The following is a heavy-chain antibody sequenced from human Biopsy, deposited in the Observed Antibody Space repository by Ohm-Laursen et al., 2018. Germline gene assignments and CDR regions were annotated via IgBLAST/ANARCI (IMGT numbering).Heavy chain of an antibody. CDR3: ARGGSGSGYYGMDV. CDR1: GDTFSRSA. D-gene: IGHD3-10*01. CDR2: IIPIVGMT. J-gene: IGHJ6*02. Sequence: SVKVSCKASGDTFSRSAFFWVRQAPGQGLVYLGRIIPIVGMTNHAQTFQGRITLTADKSTFMVYMELSRLRSDDTAIYYCARGGSGSGYYGMDVWGQGATVSVSS. V-gene: IGHV1-69*04.